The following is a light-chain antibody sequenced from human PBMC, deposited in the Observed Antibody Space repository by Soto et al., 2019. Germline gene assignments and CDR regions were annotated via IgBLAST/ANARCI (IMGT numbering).Light chain of an antibody. CDR2: GNS. CDR3: QSYDSSLSGSEV. V-gene: IGLV1-40*01. Sequence: QSALTQPPSVSGAPGQRVTISCTGSISNIGAGYDVHWYQQLPGTAPKLLIYGNSNRPSGVPDRFSGSKSGTSASLAITGLQAEDEADYYCQSYDSSLSGSEVFGTGTKVTVL. J-gene: IGLJ1*01. CDR1: ISNIGAGYD.